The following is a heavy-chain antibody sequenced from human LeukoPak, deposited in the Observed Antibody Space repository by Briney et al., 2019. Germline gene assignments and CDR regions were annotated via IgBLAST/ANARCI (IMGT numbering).Heavy chain of an antibody. CDR3: ARDLFVVVPAATY. Sequence: ASVKVSCKASGYTFTGYYMHWVRQAPGQGLEWMGWINPNSGGTNYAQKFQGRVTMTRDTSISTAYMELSRLRSDDTAVYYCARDLFVVVPAATYWGQGTLVTVSS. D-gene: IGHD2-2*01. CDR1: GYTFTGYY. V-gene: IGHV1-2*02. J-gene: IGHJ4*02. CDR2: INPNSGGT.